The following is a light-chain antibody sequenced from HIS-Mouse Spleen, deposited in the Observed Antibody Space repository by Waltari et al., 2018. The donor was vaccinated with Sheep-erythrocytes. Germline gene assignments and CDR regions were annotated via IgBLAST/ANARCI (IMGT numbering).Light chain of an antibody. J-gene: IGLJ1*01. CDR3: CSYAGSYNHV. CDR1: SSDLGCYNY. V-gene: IGLV2-11*01. Sequence: QSALTQPRSVSGSPGHAVTISCPGTSSDLGCYNYGPWYQQHPGKAPKLMIYDVRKRPSGVPDRFSGSKSGNTASLTISGLQAEDEADYYCCSYAGSYNHVFATGTKVTVL. CDR2: DVR.